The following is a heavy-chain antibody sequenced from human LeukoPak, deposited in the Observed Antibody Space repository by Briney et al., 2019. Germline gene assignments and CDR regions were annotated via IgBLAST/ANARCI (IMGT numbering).Heavy chain of an antibody. J-gene: IGHJ4*02. Sequence: GGSLRLSCAASGSTFSGSAMHWVRQAPGKGLEWVGRIRTKASNYATAYGASVKGRFTISRDDSKNTAYLQMNSLRAEDTAVYYCARVSPNTVTTLQYFDYWGQGTLVTVSS. CDR1: GSTFSGSA. CDR2: IRTKASNYAT. V-gene: IGHV3-73*01. D-gene: IGHD4-17*01. CDR3: ARVSPNTVTTLQYFDY.